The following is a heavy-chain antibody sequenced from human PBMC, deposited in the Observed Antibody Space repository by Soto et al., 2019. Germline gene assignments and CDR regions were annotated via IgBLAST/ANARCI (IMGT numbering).Heavy chain of an antibody. CDR2: IYYSGST. CDR1: GGSISSGGYY. CDR3: ARGGYCSSTSCYEGYWYFDL. V-gene: IGHV4-31*03. J-gene: IGHJ2*01. Sequence: QVQLQESGPGLVKPSQTLSLTCTVSGGSISSGGYYWSWIRQQPGKGLEWIGYIYYSGSTYYNPSLKSRVTISVDTSKNQFSLKLSSVTAPDTAVYYCARGGYCSSTSCYEGYWYFDLWGRGTLVTVSS. D-gene: IGHD2-2*01.